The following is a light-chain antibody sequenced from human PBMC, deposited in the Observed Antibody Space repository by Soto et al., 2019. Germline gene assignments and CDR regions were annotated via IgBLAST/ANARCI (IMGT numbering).Light chain of an antibody. J-gene: IGLJ1*01. CDR2: DVS. Sequence: QSALTQPASVSGSPGQSITISCTGTSNDVGGYNYVSWYQHYSGKAPKLLIFDVSNRPSAVSNRFSGSKSGNTASLTISGLQAEDEADYYCSSYTSSNTHVLGTGTKLTVL. CDR1: SNDVGGYNY. CDR3: SSYTSSNTHV. V-gene: IGLV2-14*03.